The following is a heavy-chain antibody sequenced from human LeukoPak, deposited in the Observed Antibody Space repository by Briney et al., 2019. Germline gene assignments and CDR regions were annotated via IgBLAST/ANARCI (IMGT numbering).Heavy chain of an antibody. CDR3: ARRLYRGSYYFDS. CDR1: GFTFSSYS. CDR2: ISSSSSYI. Sequence: GGSLRLSCAASGFTFSSYSMNWVRQAPGKGLEWVSSISSSSSYIYYADSVKGRFTISRDNAKNSLYLQMNSLRAEDTAVYYCARRLYRGSYYFDSWGQGTLVTVSS. J-gene: IGHJ4*02. D-gene: IGHD1-26*01. V-gene: IGHV3-21*03.